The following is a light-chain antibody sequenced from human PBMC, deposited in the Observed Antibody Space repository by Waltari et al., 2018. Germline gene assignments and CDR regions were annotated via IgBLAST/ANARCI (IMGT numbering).Light chain of an antibody. CDR2: DAS. V-gene: IGKV3D-15*01. CDR3: QQYHNWPPWT. CDR1: QRVTSK. J-gene: IGKJ1*01. Sequence: EIVMTQSPATLSVSPGEGATLSCRASQRVTSKLAWYQLKPGQAPRLVIYDASSRAPGIPARFSGSWSGTEFTLTISSLQSEDFAVYYCQQYHNWPPWTFGQGTKVEI.